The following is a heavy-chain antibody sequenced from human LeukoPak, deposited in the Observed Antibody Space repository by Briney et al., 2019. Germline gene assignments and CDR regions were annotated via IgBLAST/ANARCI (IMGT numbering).Heavy chain of an antibody. V-gene: IGHV1-2*02. CDR2: INPNSGGT. Sequence: ASVKVSCKASGYTFTGHYMHWVRQAPGQGLEWMGWINPNSGGTKYAQKFQGRVIMTRDTSISTAYMELSSLRSDDTAVYYCAKDRAPVATMVDAFDVWGQGTMVTVSA. J-gene: IGHJ3*01. CDR3: AKDRAPVATMVDAFDV. CDR1: GYTFTGHY. D-gene: IGHD5-12*01.